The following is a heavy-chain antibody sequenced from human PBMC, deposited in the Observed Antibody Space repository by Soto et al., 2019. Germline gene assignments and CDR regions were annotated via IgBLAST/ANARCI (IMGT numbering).Heavy chain of an antibody. V-gene: IGHV3-33*08. Sequence: GGSLRLSCAASGFIFSSYGMHWVRQAPGKGLEWVGVIWYDGSNKYYGDSVKGRFTISRDNSKNTLYLQMNSLRVEDTAVYYCASAVSWGQGTLVTVSS. D-gene: IGHD4-17*01. J-gene: IGHJ4*02. CDR2: IWYDGSNK. CDR3: ASAVS. CDR1: GFIFSSYG.